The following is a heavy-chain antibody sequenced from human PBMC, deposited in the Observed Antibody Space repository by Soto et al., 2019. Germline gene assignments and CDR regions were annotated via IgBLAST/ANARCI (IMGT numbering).Heavy chain of an antibody. J-gene: IGHJ4*02. D-gene: IGHD1-1*01. CDR2: IDESGDS. Sequence: QLQLQESGPGLVKPSETLSLTCTVSGGPIRSSSHYWGWIRQSPGTGLEWIGSIDESGDSYYNPSLKSLVTIFVDTSKNQFSLKLISVTGADSAIYYCAREGGYVDYWGQGTLVTVSS. V-gene: IGHV4-39*02. CDR1: GGPIRSSSHY. CDR3: AREGGYVDY.